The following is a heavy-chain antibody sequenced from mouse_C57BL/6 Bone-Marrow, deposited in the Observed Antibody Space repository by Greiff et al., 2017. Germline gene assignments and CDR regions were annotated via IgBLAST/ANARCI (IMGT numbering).Heavy chain of an antibody. Sequence: VQLLESGPGLVAPSQTLSITCTASGFSLTSYGVDWVRQPPGKGLEWLGVIWGGGGTNYNSALMSRLSIRKDNSKSQVFLKMNSLQTDDTAMYCWAKHQVGGFAYWGRGTLVTVSA. CDR2: IWGGGGT. V-gene: IGHV2-9*01. CDR1: GFSLTSYG. J-gene: IGHJ3*01. D-gene: IGHD1-1*02. CDR3: AKHQVGGFAY.